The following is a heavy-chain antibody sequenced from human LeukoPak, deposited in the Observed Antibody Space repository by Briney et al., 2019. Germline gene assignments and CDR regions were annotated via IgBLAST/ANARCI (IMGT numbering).Heavy chain of an antibody. Sequence: SETLSLTCTVSGGSISSYYWSWIRQPPGKGLEWIGYIYYSGSTNYNPSLKSRVTISVDTSKNQFSLKLSSVTAADTALYYCARDQYCSTTSCPDGLDFWGQGTMVTVSS. J-gene: IGHJ3*01. V-gene: IGHV4-59*01. CDR3: ARDQYCSTTSCPDGLDF. CDR1: GGSISSYY. D-gene: IGHD2-2*01. CDR2: IYYSGST.